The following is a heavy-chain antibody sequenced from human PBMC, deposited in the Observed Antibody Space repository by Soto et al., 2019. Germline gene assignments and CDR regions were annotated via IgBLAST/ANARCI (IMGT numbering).Heavy chain of an antibody. D-gene: IGHD3-9*01. J-gene: IGHJ6*02. CDR2: ISSSSSTI. CDR3: ARDNRLRYFDWPIWTHYGRDV. CDR1: GFTFSSYS. V-gene: IGHV3-48*01. Sequence: EVQLVESGGGLVQPGGSLRLSCAASGFTFSSYSMNWVRQAPGKGLEWVSYISSSSSTIYYADSVKGRFTISRDNAKNPLDLQMNSLRAEDTAVYYCARDNRLRYFDWPIWTHYGRDVWGQGTTVTVSS.